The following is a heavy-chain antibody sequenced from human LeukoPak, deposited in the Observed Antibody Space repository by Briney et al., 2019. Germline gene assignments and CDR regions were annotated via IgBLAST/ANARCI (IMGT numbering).Heavy chain of an antibody. CDR1: GGTFSSYA. V-gene: IGHV1-69*05. D-gene: IGHD6-13*01. CDR3: ARGLAAAGVWFDP. J-gene: IGHJ5*02. CDR2: IIPIFGTA. Sequence: SVKVSCKASGGTFSSYAISWVRQAPGQGLEWMGRIIPIFGTANYAQKFQGRVTITTDESTSTAYMELSSLRSEDTAVYYCARGLAAAGVWFDPWGQGTLVTVSS.